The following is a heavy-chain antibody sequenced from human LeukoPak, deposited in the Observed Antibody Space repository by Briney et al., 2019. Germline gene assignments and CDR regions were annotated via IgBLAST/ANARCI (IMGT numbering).Heavy chain of an antibody. Sequence: ASVTVSCTASGYTFTGYYMHWVRQAPGQGLEWMGWINPNSGGTNYAQKFQGRVTMTRDTSISTAYMELSRLRSDDTAVYYCARGPYGMATDFDYWGQGTLVTVSS. D-gene: IGHD5-24*01. CDR1: GYTFTGYY. CDR3: ARGPYGMATDFDY. CDR2: INPNSGGT. V-gene: IGHV1-2*02. J-gene: IGHJ4*02.